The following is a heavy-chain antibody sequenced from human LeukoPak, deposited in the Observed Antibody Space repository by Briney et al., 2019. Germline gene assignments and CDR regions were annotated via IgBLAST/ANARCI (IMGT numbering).Heavy chain of an antibody. CDR2: INTNSDGT. CDR1: GYTFTCYY. D-gene: IGHD6-25*01. CDR3: AIHKRRCRSGPFHY. V-gene: IGHV1-2*02. J-gene: IGHJ4*02. Sequence: GAAVKVCCKGAGYTFTCYYMDWVRQAPAQGIEWMGLINTNSDGTKYAQKCQGRVTMTRGTSNSKASMELSRLRSDDTAVCYCAIHKRRCRSGPFHYWGQGTLVTVSS.